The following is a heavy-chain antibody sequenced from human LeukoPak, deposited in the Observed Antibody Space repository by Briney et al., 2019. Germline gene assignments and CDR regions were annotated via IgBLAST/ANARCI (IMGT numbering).Heavy chain of an antibody. J-gene: IGHJ6*03. CDR3: TRDPDPDYGGNSGLGYYYYMDV. D-gene: IGHD4-23*01. CDR2: IRSKAYGGTT. Sequence: GGSLRLSCTASGFTFGDYAMSWVRQAPGKGREWVGFIRSKAYGGTTEYAASVKGRFTISRDDSKSIAYLQMNSLKTEDTAVYYCTRDPDPDYGGNSGLGYYYYMDVWGKGTTVTVSS. CDR1: GFTFGDYA. V-gene: IGHV3-49*04.